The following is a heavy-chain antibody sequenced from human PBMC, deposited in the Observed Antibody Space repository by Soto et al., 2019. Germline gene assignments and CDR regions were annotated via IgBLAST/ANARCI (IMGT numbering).Heavy chain of an antibody. D-gene: IGHD1-7*01. CDR1: GGPISSYY. CDR2: IYYSGST. V-gene: IGHV4-59*01. J-gene: IGHJ4*02. Sequence: SETLSLTCTVSGGPISSYYWSWIRQPPGKGLEWIGYIYYSGSTNYNPSLKSRVTISVDTSKNQFSLKLSSVTAADTAVYYCARGGYNWNYGPSEFDYWGQGTLVTVSS. CDR3: ARGGYNWNYGPSEFDY.